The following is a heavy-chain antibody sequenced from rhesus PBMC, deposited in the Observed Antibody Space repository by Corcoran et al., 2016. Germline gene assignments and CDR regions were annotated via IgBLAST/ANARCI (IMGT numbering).Heavy chain of an antibody. V-gene: IGHV4-80*01. D-gene: IGHD2-33*01. Sequence: QVQLQESGPGLVKPSETLSLTCAVSGASIRSSWWSWIRQPPGKGLEWIGEINGNSGSTYYNPSLKSRVTISKDASKNQFSLKLSSVTAADTAVYYCARGGGAHCSDSGCSASGYWGQGVLVTVSS. CDR2: INGNSGST. J-gene: IGHJ4*01. CDR1: GASIRSSW. CDR3: ARGGGAHCSDSGCSASGY.